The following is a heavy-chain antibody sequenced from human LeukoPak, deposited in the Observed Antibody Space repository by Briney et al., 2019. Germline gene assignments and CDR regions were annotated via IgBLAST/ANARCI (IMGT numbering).Heavy chain of an antibody. V-gene: IGHV1-2*02. D-gene: IGHD1-20*01. CDR2: INPNSGGT. CDR3: ARDARRYNWYFVY. CDR1: GYTFTGYY. Sequence: ASVKVSCKASGYTFTGYYMHWVRQAPGQGLEWMGWINPNSGGTNYAQKFQGRVTMTRDTSISTAYMELSRLRSDDTAVYYCARDARRYNWYFVYWGQGTLVTVSS. J-gene: IGHJ4*02.